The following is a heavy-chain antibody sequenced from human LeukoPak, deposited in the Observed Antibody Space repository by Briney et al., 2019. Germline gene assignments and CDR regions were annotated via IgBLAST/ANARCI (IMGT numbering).Heavy chain of an antibody. J-gene: IGHJ6*02. CDR2: ISSSSSSI. CDR1: GFTFSSYS. D-gene: IGHD2-2*01. Sequence: GGSLRLSCAASGFTFSSYSMNWVRQAPGKGLKWVSYISSSSSSIYYTDSVKGRFTISRDNAKNSLYLQMNSLRAEDTGVYYCARIWVAVLPADGMDVWGLGTTVTVSS. CDR3: ARIWVAVLPADGMDV. V-gene: IGHV3-48*04.